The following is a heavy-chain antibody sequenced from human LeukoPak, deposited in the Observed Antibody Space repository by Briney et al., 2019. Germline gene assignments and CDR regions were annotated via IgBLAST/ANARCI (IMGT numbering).Heavy chain of an antibody. CDR2: MNPNSGNT. V-gene: IGHV1-8*01. CDR3: ARGGDYYDSSGYYYASHYYYYYMDV. CDR1: GYTFTSYD. D-gene: IGHD3-22*01. Sequence: GASVKVSCKASGYTFTSYDINWVRQAPGQGLEWMGWMNPNSGNTGYAQKFQGRVTMTRNTSISTAYMELSSLRSEDTAVYYCARGGDYYDSSGYYYASHYYYYYMDVWGKGTTVTVSS. J-gene: IGHJ6*03.